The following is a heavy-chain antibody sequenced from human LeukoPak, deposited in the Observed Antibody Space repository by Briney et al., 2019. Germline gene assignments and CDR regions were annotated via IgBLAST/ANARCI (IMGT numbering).Heavy chain of an antibody. CDR1: GYTFASYD. J-gene: IGHJ5*02. CDR2: MNPNSGNT. CDR3: ARGPLVRLPSSFDP. D-gene: IGHD3-16*02. V-gene: IGHV1-8*01. Sequence: ASVKVSCKASGYTFASYDINWVRQATGQGLEWMGWMNPNSGNTGSAQRFQGRITMTRDTSISTAYMELSSLRSEDTAVYYCARGPLVRLPSSFDPWGQGTLVTVSS.